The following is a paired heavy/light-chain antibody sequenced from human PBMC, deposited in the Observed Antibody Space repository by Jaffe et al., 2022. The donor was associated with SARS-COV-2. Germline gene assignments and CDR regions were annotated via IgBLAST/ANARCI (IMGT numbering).Heavy chain of an antibody. Sequence: EVQVVESGGGLVQPGGSLRLSCAASGFRFSTYWMTWVRQAPGKRPEFVANINQDGSDKNFLDSVKGRFAISRDNVNNLVYLQMSSLRVEDTAVYYCARDLEWFDPWGQGTLVTVSS. CDR1: GFRFSTYW. CDR3: ARDLEWFDP. J-gene: IGHJ5*02. CDR2: INQDGSDK. V-gene: IGHV3-7*03.
Light chain of an antibody. CDR1: QNVLRSYNNKNS. J-gene: IGKJ2*01. CDR3: HQYHSPPHT. CDR2: SAS. Sequence: DIVMTQSPDSLAVSLGERATINCKSSQNVLRSYNNKNSLAWYQQKPGQPPKLLIYSASTRESGVPDRFSGSGSGTDFTLTISSLQAEDVAVYYCHQYHSPPHTFGQGTKVEIK. V-gene: IGKV4-1*01.